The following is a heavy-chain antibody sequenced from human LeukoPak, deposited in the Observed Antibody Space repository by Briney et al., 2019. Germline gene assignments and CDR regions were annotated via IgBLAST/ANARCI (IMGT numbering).Heavy chain of an antibody. Sequence: PGRSLRRSCAASGFTFSSYWMRWARQAPRKGLGWVTNIKQDGGEKYYVDSVKVRFTISRDNAKNSLYLQMNSLRAEDTAVYYCARDFLLYRTVPNWGQGTLVTVSS. J-gene: IGHJ4*02. CDR1: GFTFSSYW. V-gene: IGHV3-7*01. CDR2: IKQDGGEK. CDR3: ARDFLLYRTVPN. D-gene: IGHD2-8*01.